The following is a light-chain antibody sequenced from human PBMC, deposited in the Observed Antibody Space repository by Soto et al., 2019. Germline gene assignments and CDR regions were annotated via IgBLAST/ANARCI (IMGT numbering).Light chain of an antibody. CDR1: QSLLHSPGYNY. CDR3: MQALETPYT. V-gene: IGKV2-28*01. Sequence: DIVMTQSPLSLPVTPGEPASISCRSSQSLLHSPGYNYLEWYLQKPGQSPLLLFYLGSSRASGVPDRFSGSGSGTDFTLKISRVEAEDVGVYYCMQALETPYTFGQGTKLEIK. J-gene: IGKJ2*01. CDR2: LGS.